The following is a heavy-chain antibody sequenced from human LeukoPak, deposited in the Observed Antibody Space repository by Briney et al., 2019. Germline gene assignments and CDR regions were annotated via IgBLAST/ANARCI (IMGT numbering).Heavy chain of an antibody. D-gene: IGHD4-11*01. J-gene: IGHJ5*02. CDR1: GCSISSYY. CDR2: IYTSGST. CDR3: AREGAMTTVSLGSCFDP. V-gene: IGHV4-4*07. Sequence: KPSETLSLTWTVSGCSISSYYWSWIRQPAGKGLEWIGRIYTSGSTNYNPSLRRRVTMSVDTSKNEFSLKLSSVTAADTAVYYCAREGAMTTVSLGSCFDPWGQGTLVTVSS.